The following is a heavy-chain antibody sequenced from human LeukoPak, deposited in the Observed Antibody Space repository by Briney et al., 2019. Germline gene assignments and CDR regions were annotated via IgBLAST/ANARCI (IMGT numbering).Heavy chain of an antibody. CDR3: ARSELLWFGKVNSGFDF. CDR2: IYTSGST. V-gene: IGHV4-4*07. CDR1: GGSISSYY. Sequence: SETLSLTCTVSGGSISSYYWSWIRQPAGKGLEWIGRIYTSGSTDYNPSLKSRVTISVDTSENQFSLKLNSVTAADTAMYYCARSELLWFGKVNSGFDFWGQGTLVTVSS. D-gene: IGHD3-10*01. J-gene: IGHJ4*02.